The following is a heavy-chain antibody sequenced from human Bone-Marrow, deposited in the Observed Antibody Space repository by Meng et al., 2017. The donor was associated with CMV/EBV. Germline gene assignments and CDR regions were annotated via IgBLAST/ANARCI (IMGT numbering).Heavy chain of an antibody. V-gene: IGHV1-46*01. Sequence: ASVKVSCKASGYTFTSYYMHWVRQAPGQGLEWMGIINPSGGSTSYAQKFQGRVTMTRDTSTSTVYMELSSLRSEDTAVYYCARDSNARYFDWFGYFDYWGQGALVTVSS. CDR3: ARDSNARYFDWFGYFDY. J-gene: IGHJ4*02. D-gene: IGHD3-9*01. CDR2: INPSGGST. CDR1: GYTFTSYY.